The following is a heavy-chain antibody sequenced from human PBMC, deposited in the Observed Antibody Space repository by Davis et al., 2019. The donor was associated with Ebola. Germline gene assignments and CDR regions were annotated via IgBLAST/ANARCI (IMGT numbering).Heavy chain of an antibody. V-gene: IGHV4-59*01. CDR2: IYYSGST. D-gene: IGHD3-9*01. CDR3: AAGHDILTGYSTNNFDY. J-gene: IGHJ4*02. Sequence: PSETLSLTCTVSGGSISSYYWSWIRQPPGKGLEWIGYIYYSGSTNYNPSLKSRVTISVDTSKNQFSLKLSSVTAADTAVYYCAAGHDILTGYSTNNFDYWGQGTLVTVSS. CDR1: GGSISSYY.